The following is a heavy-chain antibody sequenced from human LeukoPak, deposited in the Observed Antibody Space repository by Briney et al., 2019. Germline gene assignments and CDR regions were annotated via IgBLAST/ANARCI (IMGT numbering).Heavy chain of an antibody. D-gene: IGHD2-15*01. J-gene: IGHJ4*02. CDR3: ARQEVADYFDY. CDR1: GGSLSSSSYY. V-gene: IGHV4-39*01. Sequence: SETLSLTCTVSGGSLSSSSYYWGWIRQPPGKGLEWIGSIYYSGSTYYNPSLKSRVTISVDTSKNQFSLKLSSVTAADTAVYYCARQEVADYFDYWGQGTLVTVSP. CDR2: IYYSGST.